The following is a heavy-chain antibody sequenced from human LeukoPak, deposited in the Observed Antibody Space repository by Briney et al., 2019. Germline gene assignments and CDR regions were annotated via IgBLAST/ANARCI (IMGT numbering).Heavy chain of an antibody. CDR1: GFTFSSYS. CDR3: AKVIYGSIAGSYYFDY. V-gene: IGHV3-21*04. D-gene: IGHD3/OR15-3a*01. CDR2: ISSSSSYI. Sequence: PGGSLRLSCAASGFTFSSYSMNWVRQAPGKGLEWVSSISSSSSYIYYADSVKGRFTISRDSSKITLYLQMNSLRAEDTAVYYCAKVIYGSIAGSYYFDYWGQGTLVTVSS. J-gene: IGHJ4*02.